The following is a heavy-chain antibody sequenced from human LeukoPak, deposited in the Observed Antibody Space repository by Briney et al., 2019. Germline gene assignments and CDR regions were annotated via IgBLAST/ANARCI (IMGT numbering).Heavy chain of an antibody. D-gene: IGHD3-22*01. CDR1: GFTFSTYT. J-gene: IGHJ4*02. V-gene: IGHV3-23*01. CDR2: ISNSGGST. CDR3: ARATYYYDSSGYYNDY. Sequence: GESLRLSCAASGFTFSTYTMYWVRQAPGKGLEWVSGISNSGGSTYYADSVKGRFTISRDNSKNTLYLQMNSLRAEDTAVYYCARATYYYDSSGYYNDYWGQGTLVTVSS.